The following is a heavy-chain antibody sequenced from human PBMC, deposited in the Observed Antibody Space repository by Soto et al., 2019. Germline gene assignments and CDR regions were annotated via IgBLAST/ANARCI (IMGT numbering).Heavy chain of an antibody. CDR3: VRETSYLFDN. V-gene: IGHV3-11*05. CDR1: GFTFSGYY. CDR2: ISSSGDRT. J-gene: IGHJ4*02. Sequence: QVQLVESGGGLVRPGGSLRLSCAASGFTFSGYYMSWIRQAPGKGLECISYISSSGDRTKYADSVKGRFTISRDNAEKSLYLQMNSLRAEDTAVYYCVRETSYLFDNWGQGTLVTVSS. D-gene: IGHD2-2*01.